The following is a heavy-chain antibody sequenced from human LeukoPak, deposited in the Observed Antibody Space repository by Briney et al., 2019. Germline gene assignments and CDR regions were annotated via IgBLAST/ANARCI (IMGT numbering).Heavy chain of an antibody. CDR1: GYTFTSYG. V-gene: IGHV1-18*01. CDR3: AIGGLLSPRPYYDSSGFDAFDI. Sequence: ASVKVSCKASGYTFTSYGISWVRQAPGQGLEWMGWISAYNGNTNYAQKLQGRVTMTTDTSTSTAYMELRSLRSDDTAVYYCAIGGLLSPRPYYDSSGFDAFDIWGQGTMVTVSS. D-gene: IGHD3-22*01. J-gene: IGHJ3*02. CDR2: ISAYNGNT.